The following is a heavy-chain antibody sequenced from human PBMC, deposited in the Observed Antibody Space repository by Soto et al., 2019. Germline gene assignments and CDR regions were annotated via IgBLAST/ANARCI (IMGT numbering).Heavy chain of an antibody. D-gene: IGHD1-26*01. V-gene: IGHV1-18*01. Sequence: QVQFVQSGAEVKEPGDSVKVSCRASGYIFTSNDITWVRHAPGQGLEWMGWIRVRNGDTHYAPKFRGRVTVTRDTSTSTAYMELRSLISDDTAVYYCAWESRTWVDGVIGPGDYWGQGTLVTVSS. CDR3: AWESRTWVDGVIGPGDY. CDR1: GYIFTSND. J-gene: IGHJ4*02. CDR2: IRVRNGDT.